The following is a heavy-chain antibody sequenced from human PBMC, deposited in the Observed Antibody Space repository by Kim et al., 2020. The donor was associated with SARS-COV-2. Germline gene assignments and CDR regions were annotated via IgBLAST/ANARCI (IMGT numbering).Heavy chain of an antibody. J-gene: IGHJ4*02. Sequence: GGSLRLSCAASGFTFSSYGMHWVRQAPGKGLEWVAVISYDGSNKYYADSVKGRFTISRDNSKNTLYLQMNSLRAEDTAVYYCAKDRRGYGWGYFDYWGQGTLVTVSS. CDR3: AKDRRGYGWGYFDY. V-gene: IGHV3-30*18. D-gene: IGHD5-18*01. CDR2: ISYDGSNK. CDR1: GFTFSSYG.